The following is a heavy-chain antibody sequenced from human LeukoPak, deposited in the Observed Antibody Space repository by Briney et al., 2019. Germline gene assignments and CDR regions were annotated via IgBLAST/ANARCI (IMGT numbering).Heavy chain of an antibody. Sequence: GGSLRLPCAASGFTFSSYEMDWVRQAPGKGLEWVSYISSSGSTIYYADSVKGRFTISRDNAKNSLYLQMNSLRAEDTAVYYCARDKYSSSWYDYWGQGTLVTVSS. V-gene: IGHV3-48*03. CDR2: ISSSGSTI. CDR1: GFTFSSYE. D-gene: IGHD6-13*01. CDR3: ARDKYSSSWYDY. J-gene: IGHJ4*02.